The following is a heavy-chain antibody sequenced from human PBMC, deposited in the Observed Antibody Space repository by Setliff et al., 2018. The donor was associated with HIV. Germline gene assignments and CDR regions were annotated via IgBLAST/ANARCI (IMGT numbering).Heavy chain of an antibody. J-gene: IGHJ5*02. Sequence: GGSLRLSCAASGFTFSSYAMHWVRQAPGKGLEWMSVISNDGSNKYYADSVKGRFTISRDNSKNTLDLQMSSLEAEDTAVYYCVREERAAGSGSYYSSRWFDRWGQGTLVTVSS. CDR2: ISNDGSNK. CDR1: GFTFSSYA. CDR3: VREERAAGSGSYYSSRWFDR. V-gene: IGHV3-30*14. D-gene: IGHD1-26*01.